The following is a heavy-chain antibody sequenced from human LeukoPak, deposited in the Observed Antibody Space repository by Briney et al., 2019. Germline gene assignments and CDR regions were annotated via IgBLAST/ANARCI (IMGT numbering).Heavy chain of an antibody. J-gene: IGHJ4*02. V-gene: IGHV3-30*18. Sequence: GGSLRLSCAASGFTFSSYGMHWVRQAPGKGLEWVAVISYDGSNKYYADSVKGRFTISRDNSKNTLYLQMNSLRAEDTTVYYCAKEMAMASPLDYWGQGTLVTVSS. CDR3: AKEMAMASPLDY. CDR1: GFTFSSYG. CDR2: ISYDGSNK. D-gene: IGHD5-24*01.